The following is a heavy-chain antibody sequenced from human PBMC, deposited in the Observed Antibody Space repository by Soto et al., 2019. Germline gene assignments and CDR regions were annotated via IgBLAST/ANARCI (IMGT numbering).Heavy chain of an antibody. CDR3: ARFSGSYYYAMDV. V-gene: IGHV4-30-2*01. CDR2: INHSGVT. CDR1: GYSLSSRGYS. Sequence: PSDTLSLTCPFSGYSLSSRGYSRSWIRQPPGKGLEWIGEINHSGVTNYKPSLKRRVTISVDTSKNQFSLQLKSVTAADTALYYCARFSGSYYYAMDVWGQGSTVT. J-gene: IGHJ6*02. D-gene: IGHD6-19*01.